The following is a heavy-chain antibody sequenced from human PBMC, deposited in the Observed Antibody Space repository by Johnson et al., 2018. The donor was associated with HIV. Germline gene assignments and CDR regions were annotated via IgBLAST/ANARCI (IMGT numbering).Heavy chain of an antibody. CDR3: ARGGVVTAIPHAFDI. J-gene: IGHJ3*02. CDR2: IRYDGSNK. Sequence: QVQLVESGGGVVQPGGSLRLSCAASGFTFSSYGMHWVRQAPGKGLEWVAFIRYDGSNKYYADSVKGRFTISRDNSKNTLYLQMNSLRAEDTAEYYCARGGVVTAIPHAFDIWGQGTMVTVSS. CDR1: GFTFSSYG. V-gene: IGHV3-30*02. D-gene: IGHD2-21*02.